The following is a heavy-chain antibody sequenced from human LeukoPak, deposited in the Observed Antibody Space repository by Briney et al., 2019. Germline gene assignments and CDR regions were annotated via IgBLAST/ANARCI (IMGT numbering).Heavy chain of an antibody. D-gene: IGHD3-22*01. CDR3: AREYYYDSSGYYYV. J-gene: IGHJ4*02. CDR2: INHSGST. Sequence: SETLSLTCAVYGGSFSGYYWSWIRQPPGKGLEWIGEINHSGSTNYNPSLKSRVTISVDTSKNQFSLKLNSVTAADTAVYYCAREYYYDSSGYYYVWGQGTLVTVSS. CDR1: GGSFSGYY. V-gene: IGHV4-34*01.